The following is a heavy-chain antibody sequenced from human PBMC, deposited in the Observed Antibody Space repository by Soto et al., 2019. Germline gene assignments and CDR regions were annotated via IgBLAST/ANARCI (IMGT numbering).Heavy chain of an antibody. Sequence: ASVKVSCKASGYTFTGYYMHWVRQAPGQGLEWMGWINPNSGGTNYAQKFQGWVTMARDTSISTAYMELSRLRSDDAAVYYCARDMNYGCNSAHPDYYYYYGMDVWGQGTTVTVSS. J-gene: IGHJ6*02. V-gene: IGHV1-2*04. CDR3: ARDMNYGCNSAHPDYYYYYGMDV. CDR2: INPNSGGT. D-gene: IGHD4-17*01. CDR1: GYTFTGYY.